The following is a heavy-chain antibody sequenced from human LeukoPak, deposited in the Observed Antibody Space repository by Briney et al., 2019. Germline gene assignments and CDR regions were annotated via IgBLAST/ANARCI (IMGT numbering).Heavy chain of an antibody. V-gene: IGHV4-34*01. J-gene: IGHJ5*02. CDR1: GGSFSGYY. CDR2: VSHGRNT. D-gene: IGHD3-22*01. Sequence: SETLSLTCAVSGGSFSGYYWSWVRQPPGGGLAWIGEVSHGRNTNYHPSLKSRVTLSLDTSKNQFSLKLTSVTAADTAVYYCARGSPRDYDSSGYYYGLDPWGQGTLVAVSP. CDR3: ARGSPRDYDSSGYYYGLDP.